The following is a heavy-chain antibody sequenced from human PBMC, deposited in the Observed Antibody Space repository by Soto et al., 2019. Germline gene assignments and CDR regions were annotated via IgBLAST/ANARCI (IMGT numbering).Heavy chain of an antibody. V-gene: IGHV3-30-3*01. Sequence: QVQLVESGGGVVQPGRSLRLSCAASGFTLSTYAMHWVRQAPGKGLEWVATISDDGSNKYYADSVKGRFTISRDNSKDTLWLQMNSLRAEDTAVYYCPREGHGDWFDPWGQGTLVTVSS. J-gene: IGHJ5*02. CDR1: GFTLSTYA. D-gene: IGHD3-10*01. CDR3: PREGHGDWFDP. CDR2: ISDDGSNK.